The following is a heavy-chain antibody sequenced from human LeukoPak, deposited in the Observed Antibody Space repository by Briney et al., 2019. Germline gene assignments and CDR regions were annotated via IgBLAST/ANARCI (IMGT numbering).Heavy chain of an antibody. CDR1: GFTFSSYA. CDR2: ISGSGGGT. D-gene: IGHD1-20*01. CDR3: AKDSPLTGTTPKGL. V-gene: IGHV3-23*01. Sequence: PGGSLRLSCAASGFTFSSYAMSWVRQAPGKGLEWVSAISGSGGGTYYADSVKGRFTISRDNSENTLYLQMNSMRAEDTAVYYCAKDSPLTGTTPKGLWGQGTLVTVSS. J-gene: IGHJ4*02.